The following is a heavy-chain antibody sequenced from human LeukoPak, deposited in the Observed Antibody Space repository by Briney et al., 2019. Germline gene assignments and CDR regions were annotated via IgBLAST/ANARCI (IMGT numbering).Heavy chain of an antibody. V-gene: IGHV3-74*01. CDR3: ARVLTYFDL. Sequence: GGSLRLSCAGSGFTFIAHWMHWVRHGPGKGLVWVARITHEGGDANYADSVKGRFTISRDNANKVLYLEMNSLTADDTGVYYCARVLTYFDLWGQGTLVTVSS. J-gene: IGHJ5*01. CDR2: ITHEGGDA. CDR1: GFTFIAHW.